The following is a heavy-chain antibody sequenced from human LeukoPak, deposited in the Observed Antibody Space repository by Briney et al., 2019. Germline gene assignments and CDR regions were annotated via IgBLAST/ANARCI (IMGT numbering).Heavy chain of an antibody. V-gene: IGHV3-21*04. CDR2: ISGSSSYI. CDR3: AKTYSGSYYYYYYYYYMDV. J-gene: IGHJ6*03. D-gene: IGHD1-26*01. CDR1: GFTFSSYS. Sequence: GGSLRLSCAASGFTFSSYSMNWVRQAPGKGLEWVSSISGSSSYIYYAESVKGRFTISRDNGKSSLSLQMHSLRAEDTAVYYCAKTYSGSYYYYYYYYYMDVWGKGTTVTVSS.